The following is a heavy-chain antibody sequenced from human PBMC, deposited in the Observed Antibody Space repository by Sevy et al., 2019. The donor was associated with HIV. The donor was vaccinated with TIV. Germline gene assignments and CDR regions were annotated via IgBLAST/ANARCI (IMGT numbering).Heavy chain of an antibody. J-gene: IGHJ4*02. CDR2: ISGSGGST. V-gene: IGHV3-23*01. CDR3: AKALHVDIVATVYFDY. Sequence: GGSLRLSCAASGFTFSSYAMSWVRHAPGKGLEWVSAISGSGGSTYYADSVKGRFTISRDHSKNTLYLQMNSLRAEDTAVYYCAKALHVDIVATVYFDYWGQGTLVTVSS. D-gene: IGHD5-12*01. CDR1: GFTFSSYA.